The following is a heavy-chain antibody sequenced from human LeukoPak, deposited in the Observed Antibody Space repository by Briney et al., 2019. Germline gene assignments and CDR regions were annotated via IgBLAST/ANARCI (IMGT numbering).Heavy chain of an antibody. V-gene: IGHV3-66*01. D-gene: IGHD3-10*01. J-gene: IGHJ4*02. CDR2: IYSDERT. Sequence: GGFLRLSCAASGVTVSSNYMSWVRQAPGKGLEWVSVIYSDERTFRADSVKGRFSISRDNYTHTLYIQMNNLRAEDTAVYYRARGQGYEYGSGISYYFAYWGRGTLVTVSS. CDR3: ARGQGYEYGSGISYYFAY. CDR1: GVTVSSNY.